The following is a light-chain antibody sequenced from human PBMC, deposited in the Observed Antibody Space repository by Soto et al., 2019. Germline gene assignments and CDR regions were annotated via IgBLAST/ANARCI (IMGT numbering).Light chain of an antibody. J-gene: IGLJ3*02. CDR3: SSYTLRNTLVL. V-gene: IGLV2-14*01. CDR1: SSDVGGYNF. CDR2: EVS. Sequence: QSALTQPASVSGSLGQSITISCTGTSSDVGGYNFVSGYQQHPGKAPRLIIYEVSSRPSGVSYRFSGSKSGNTASLTISGLQAEDEADYYCSSYTLRNTLVLFGGGTKLTVL.